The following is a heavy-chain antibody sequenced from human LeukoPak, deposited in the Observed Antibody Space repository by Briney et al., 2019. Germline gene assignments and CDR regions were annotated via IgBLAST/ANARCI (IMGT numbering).Heavy chain of an antibody. CDR2: IIPIFGTA. D-gene: IGHD5-24*01. CDR1: GGTFSSYA. J-gene: IGHJ6*03. Sequence: SVKVSCKASGGTFSSYAISWVRQAPGQGLEWMGRIIPIFGTANYAQKFQGRVTITADESTSTAYMELSSLRSEDTAVYYCARAEMATIPGYYYYMDVWGKGTTVTISS. CDR3: ARAEMATIPGYYYYMDV. V-gene: IGHV1-69*13.